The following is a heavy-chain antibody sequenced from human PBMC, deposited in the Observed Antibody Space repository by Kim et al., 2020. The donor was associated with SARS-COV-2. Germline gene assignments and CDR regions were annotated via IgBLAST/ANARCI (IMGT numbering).Heavy chain of an antibody. CDR2: INHSGST. V-gene: IGHV4-34*01. Sequence: SETLSLTCAVYGGSFSGYYWSWIRQPPGKGLEWIGEINHSGSTNYNPSLKSRVTISVDTSKNQFSLKLSSVTAADTAVYYCARWRTGGAAGARGYYYYGMDVWGEGTTVTVSS. D-gene: IGHD6-25*01. J-gene: IGHJ6*04. CDR3: ARWRTGGAAGARGYYYYGMDV. CDR1: GGSFSGYY.